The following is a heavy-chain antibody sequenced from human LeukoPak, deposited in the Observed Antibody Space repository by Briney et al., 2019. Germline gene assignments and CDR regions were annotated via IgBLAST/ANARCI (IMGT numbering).Heavy chain of an antibody. CDR3: ARGSHYDFWSGTNWFDP. J-gene: IGHJ5*02. CDR1: GGSFSGYY. Sequence: SETLSLTCAVYGGSFSGYYWSWIRQPPGKELEWIGEINHSGSTNYNPSLKSRVTISVDTSKNQFSLKLSSVTAADTAVYYCARGSHYDFWSGTNWFDPWGQGTLVTVSS. V-gene: IGHV4-34*01. CDR2: INHSGST. D-gene: IGHD3-3*01.